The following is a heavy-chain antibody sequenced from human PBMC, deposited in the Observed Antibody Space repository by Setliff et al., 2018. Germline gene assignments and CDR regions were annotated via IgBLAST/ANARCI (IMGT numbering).Heavy chain of an antibody. CDR2: IFYSDTA. J-gene: IGHJ6*03. D-gene: IGHD3-10*01. CDR1: GGSIRSYY. CDR3: ARDRSTVIRGVTSFFYYYMDV. Sequence: SETLSLTCTVSGGSIRSYYWNWIRQAPGKGLEWIGHIFYSDTAKYNPSLESRAAISVDSSKNQFSLKLRSVTAADTAVYYCARDRSTVIRGVTSFFYYYMDVRGGGTTVTVSS. V-gene: IGHV4-59*01.